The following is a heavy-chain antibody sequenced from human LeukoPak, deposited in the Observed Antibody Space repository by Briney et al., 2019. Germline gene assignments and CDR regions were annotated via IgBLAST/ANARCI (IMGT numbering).Heavy chain of an antibody. J-gene: IGHJ6*02. D-gene: IGHD4-17*01. CDR1: GFTFSSYA. V-gene: IGHV3-30-3*01. CDR3: ARDQGLGDYGTLDV. Sequence: GRSLRLSCAASGFTFSSYAMHWVRQAPGKGLEWVAVISYDGSNKYYADSVKGRFTISRDNSKNTLYLQMNSLRAEDTAVYYCARDQGLGDYGTLDVWGQGTTVTVSS. CDR2: ISYDGSNK.